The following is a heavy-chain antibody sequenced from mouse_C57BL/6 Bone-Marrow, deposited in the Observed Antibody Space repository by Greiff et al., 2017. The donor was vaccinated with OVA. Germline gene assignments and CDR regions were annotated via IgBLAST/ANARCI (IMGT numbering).Heavy chain of an antibody. V-gene: IGHV1-61*01. CDR1: GYTFTSYW. J-gene: IGHJ3*01. CDR3: ARSVIRPWFAY. Sequence: VQLQQPGAELVRPGSSVKLSCKASGYTFTSYWMDWVKQRPGQGLEWIGNIYPSDSETHYNQKFKDKATLTVDKSSSTAYMQLSSLTSEDSAVYYCARSVIRPWFAYWGQGTLVTVSA. D-gene: IGHD1-2*01. CDR2: IYPSDSET.